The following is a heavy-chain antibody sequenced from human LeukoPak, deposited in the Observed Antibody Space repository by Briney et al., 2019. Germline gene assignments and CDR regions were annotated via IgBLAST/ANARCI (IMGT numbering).Heavy chain of an antibody. D-gene: IGHD4-17*01. J-gene: IGHJ5*02. CDR3: AKDQNGYGDYVLGPWFDP. V-gene: IGHV3-23*01. Sequence: GGSLRLSCAASGFTFSSYAMSWVRQAPGRGLEWVSAISGSGGSTYYADSVKGRFTISRDNSKNTLYLQMNSLRAEDTAVYYCAKDQNGYGDYVLGPWFDPWGQGTLVTVSS. CDR1: GFTFSSYA. CDR2: ISGSGGST.